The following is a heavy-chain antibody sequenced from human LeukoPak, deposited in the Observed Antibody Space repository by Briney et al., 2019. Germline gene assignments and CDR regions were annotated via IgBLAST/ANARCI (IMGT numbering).Heavy chain of an antibody. J-gene: IGHJ5*02. V-gene: IGHV3-48*02. D-gene: IGHD2-21*02. CDR2: ISSSSSTI. Sequence: GGSLRLSCAASGFTFSSYSMNWVRQAPGKGLEWVSYISSSSSTIYYADSVKGRFTISRDNAKNSLYLQMNSLRDEDTAAYYCARQYCGGDCYYNWFDPWGQGTLVTVSS. CDR1: GFTFSSYS. CDR3: ARQYCGGDCYYNWFDP.